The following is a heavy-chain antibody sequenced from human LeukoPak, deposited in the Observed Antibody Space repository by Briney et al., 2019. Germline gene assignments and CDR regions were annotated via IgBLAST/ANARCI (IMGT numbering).Heavy chain of an antibody. CDR1: GGSISSYY. J-gene: IGHJ5*02. D-gene: IGHD3-10*01. CDR3: AREDKEISKITMVRGVWFDP. CDR2: IYYSGST. V-gene: IGHV4-59*01. Sequence: SETLSLTCTVSGGSISSYYWSWIRQPPGKGLEWIGYIYYSGSTNYNPSLKSRVTISVDTSKNQFSLKLSSVTAADTAVYYCAREDKEISKITMVRGVWFDPWGQGALVTVSS.